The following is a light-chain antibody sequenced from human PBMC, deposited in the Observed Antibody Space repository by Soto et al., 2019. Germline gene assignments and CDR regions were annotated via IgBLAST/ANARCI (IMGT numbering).Light chain of an antibody. CDR2: ATS. Sequence: EIVMTQSPATLSVSPGERASLSCRASQSVSSNLAWYQQKPGQTPRLLIYATSTRATGIPARFSGSGSGTEFTLTISSLQSEAFEVYYCQHYNNWPLTFGGGTKVDIK. V-gene: IGKV3-15*01. J-gene: IGKJ4*01. CDR3: QHYNNWPLT. CDR1: QSVSSN.